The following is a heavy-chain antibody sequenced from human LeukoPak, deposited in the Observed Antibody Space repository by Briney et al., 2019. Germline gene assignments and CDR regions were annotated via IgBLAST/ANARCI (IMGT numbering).Heavy chain of an antibody. CDR3: ARAVYRMSGTGARFDY. D-gene: IGHD3-3*01. CDR2: IFYSGSA. V-gene: IGHV4-59*01. CDR1: GGSISSFY. J-gene: IGHJ4*02. Sequence: SETLSLTCTVSGGSISSFYWSWIRQPPGKGLEWIGYIFYSGSANYNPSLKSRVTISVDTSKNQFSLKLNSVTAADTAVYYCARAVYRMSGTGARFDYWGQGTLVTVSS.